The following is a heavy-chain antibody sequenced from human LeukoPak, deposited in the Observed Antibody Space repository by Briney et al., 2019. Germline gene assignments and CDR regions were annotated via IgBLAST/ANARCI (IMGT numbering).Heavy chain of an antibody. CDR3: ASGSSAALHDYYGSGSCYNLGY. CDR2: INPNSGGT. J-gene: IGHJ4*02. V-gene: IGHV1-2*02. Sequence: ASVKVSCKASGYTFTGYYMHWVRQAPGQGLEWMGWINPNSGGTNYAQKFQGRVTMTRDTSISTAYMELSRLRSDDTAVYYCASGSSAALHDYYGSGSCYNLGYWGQGTLVTVSS. CDR1: GYTFTGYY. D-gene: IGHD3-10*01.